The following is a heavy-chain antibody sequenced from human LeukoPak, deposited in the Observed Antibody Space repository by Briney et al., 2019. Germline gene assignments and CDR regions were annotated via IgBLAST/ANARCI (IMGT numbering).Heavy chain of an antibody. J-gene: IGHJ4*02. CDR2: IRSKANSYAT. Sequence: GGSLRLSCAASGFTFSGSAMHWVRQASGKWLEWVGRIRSKANSYATAYAASVKGRFTISRDDSKNTAYLQMNSLKTEDTAAYYCTTEGYGSGSYSYWGQGTLVTVSS. CDR1: GFTFSGSA. CDR3: TTEGYGSGSYSY. V-gene: IGHV3-73*01. D-gene: IGHD3-10*01.